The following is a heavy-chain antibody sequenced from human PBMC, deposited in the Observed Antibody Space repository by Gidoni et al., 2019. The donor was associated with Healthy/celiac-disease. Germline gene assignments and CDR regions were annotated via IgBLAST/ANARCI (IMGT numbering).Heavy chain of an antibody. J-gene: IGHJ4*02. CDR1: GGFFSGYY. Sequence: QVHLQQWVAGLFKPSETLSLTCAVYGGFFSGYYWSWIRQPPGKGLEWIGEINHSGSTNYNPSLKSRVTISGDTSKNQFSLKLSSVTAADTAVYYCARGGMIVVDMSGSHFDYWGQGTLVTVSS. CDR2: INHSGST. V-gene: IGHV4-34*01. D-gene: IGHD3-22*01. CDR3: ARGGMIVVDMSGSHFDY.